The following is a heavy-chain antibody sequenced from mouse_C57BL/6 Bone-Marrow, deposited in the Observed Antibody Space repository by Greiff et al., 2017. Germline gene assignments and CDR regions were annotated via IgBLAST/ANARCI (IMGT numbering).Heavy chain of an antibody. J-gene: IGHJ3*01. D-gene: IGHD4-1*01. V-gene: IGHV1-39*01. CDR3: ARRGETAWFAY. CDR2: INPNYGTT. Sequence: LVESGPELVKPGASVKISCTASGYSFTDYNMNWVKQSNGKSIEWIGVINPNYGTTSYNQKFKGKATLTVDQSSSTAYMQLNSLTSEDSAVYYCARRGETAWFAYWGQGTLVTVSA. CDR1: GYSFTDYN.